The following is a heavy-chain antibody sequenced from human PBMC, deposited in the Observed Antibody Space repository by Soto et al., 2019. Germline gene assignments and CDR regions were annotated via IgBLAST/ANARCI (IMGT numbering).Heavy chain of an antibody. D-gene: IGHD3-3*01. J-gene: IGHJ6*02. CDR2: IIPIFGTA. CDR3: ARSLXYYDFWSGPDYYYGMDV. Sequence: ASVKVSCKASGGTFSSYAISWVRQAPGQGLEWMGGIIPIFGTANYAQKFQGRVTITADESTSTAYMELSSLRSEDTAVYYCARSLXYYDFWSGPDYYYGMDVWGQGTTVTVSS. CDR1: GGTFSSYA. V-gene: IGHV1-69*13.